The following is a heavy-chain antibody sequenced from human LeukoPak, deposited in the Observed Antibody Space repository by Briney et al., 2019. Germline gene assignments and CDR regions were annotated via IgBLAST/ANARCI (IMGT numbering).Heavy chain of an antibody. J-gene: IGHJ4*02. D-gene: IGHD5-18*01. Sequence: PGGALRLSCAASGFTFSSYAMSWVRQAPGKGLEWVSAISGSGGSTYYADSVKGRFTISRDNSKNTLYLQMNSLRAEDTAVYYCAKANIQLWLRYYFDYWGQGTLVTVSS. CDR3: AKANIQLWLRYYFDY. CDR1: GFTFSSYA. V-gene: IGHV3-23*01. CDR2: ISGSGGST.